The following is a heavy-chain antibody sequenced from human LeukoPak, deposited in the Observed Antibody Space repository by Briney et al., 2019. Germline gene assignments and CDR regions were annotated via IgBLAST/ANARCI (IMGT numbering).Heavy chain of an antibody. Sequence: GSRSFSCAASGFPFSSYAMSGVRQAPGKGLEGVSAIIGSGGSTYYADSVQGRFTISRDNSKNTLYLQMNSLRAEDTAVYYCANQQAVGATVGFDYWGQGTLVTVSS. CDR1: GFPFSSYA. D-gene: IGHD1-26*01. CDR3: ANQQAVGATVGFDY. CDR2: IIGSGGST. J-gene: IGHJ4*02. V-gene: IGHV3-23*01.